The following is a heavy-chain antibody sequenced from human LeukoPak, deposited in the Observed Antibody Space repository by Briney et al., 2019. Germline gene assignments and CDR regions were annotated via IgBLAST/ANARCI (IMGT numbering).Heavy chain of an antibody. V-gene: IGHV3-48*01. D-gene: IGHD7-27*01. CDR3: ARDTNWGSFDY. Sequence: SGGSLRLSCAASGFTFSSYSMNWVRQAPWKGLEWVSYISSSSSTIYYADSVKGRFTISRDNAKNSLYLQMNSLRAEDTAVYYCARDTNWGSFDYWGQGTLVTVSS. J-gene: IGHJ4*02. CDR2: ISSSSSTI. CDR1: GFTFSSYS.